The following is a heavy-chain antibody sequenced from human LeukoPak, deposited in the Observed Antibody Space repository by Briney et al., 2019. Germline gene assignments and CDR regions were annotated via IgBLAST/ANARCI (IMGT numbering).Heavy chain of an antibody. CDR3: AMYYDSSGRNF. CDR2: FIPIRSPN. D-gene: IGHD3-22*01. J-gene: IGHJ4*02. Sequence: LYFIPIRSPNYYPLSLKVPFTISRDNSQNSLYLQMNSLRAEDTAVYYCAMYYDSSGRNFWGQGTLVSVSS. V-gene: IGHV3-48*01.